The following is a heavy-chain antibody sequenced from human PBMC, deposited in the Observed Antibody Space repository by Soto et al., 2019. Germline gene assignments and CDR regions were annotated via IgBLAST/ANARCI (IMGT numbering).Heavy chain of an antibody. Sequence: PSETLSLTCVVSGYSINRGYYLGWIRQPPWKGLEWIASFHRSGTTYYNPSLKSRVTISVDTSKNQLSLRLSSVTAADTAVYYCARVAMPDYYDSSGYYDRWFDPWGQGTLVTVSS. V-gene: IGHV4-38-2*01. CDR3: ARVAMPDYYDSSGYYDRWFDP. CDR1: GYSINRGYY. J-gene: IGHJ5*02. CDR2: FHRSGTT. D-gene: IGHD3-22*01.